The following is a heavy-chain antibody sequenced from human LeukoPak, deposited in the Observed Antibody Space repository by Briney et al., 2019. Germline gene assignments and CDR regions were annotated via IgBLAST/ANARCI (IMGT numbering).Heavy chain of an antibody. CDR1: GYTFTGYY. CDR3: ARGAYYYGSGSPKGMDY. J-gene: IGHJ4*02. D-gene: IGHD3-10*01. CDR2: INPNSGGT. V-gene: IGHV1-2*04. Sequence: GPVKVSCKASGYTFTGYYMHWVRQAPGQGLEWMGWINPNSGGTNYAQKFQGWVTMTRDTSISTAYMELSRLRSDDTAVYYCARGAYYYGSGSPKGMDYWGQGTLVTVSS.